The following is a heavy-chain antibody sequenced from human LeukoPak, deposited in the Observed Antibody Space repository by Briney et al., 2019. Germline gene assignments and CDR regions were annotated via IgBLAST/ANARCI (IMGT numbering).Heavy chain of an antibody. D-gene: IGHD3-16*01. CDR1: GFTFTSYS. Sequence: PGGSLRLSCAASGFTFTSYSMNWVRQAPGKGLEWVSTISGGGGSTYYADSVKGRFTISRDNSKSTVFLQVNSLRVEDTAVYYCARRGPYYFDFWGQGTLVTVSS. CDR2: ISGGGGST. V-gene: IGHV3-23*01. CDR3: ARRGPYYFDF. J-gene: IGHJ4*02.